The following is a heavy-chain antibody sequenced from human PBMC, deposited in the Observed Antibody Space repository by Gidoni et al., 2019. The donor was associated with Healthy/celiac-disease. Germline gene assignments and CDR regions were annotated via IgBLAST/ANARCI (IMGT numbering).Heavy chain of an antibody. CDR3: ASFHYGSGSTFDY. CDR1: GFTFSSYA. J-gene: IGHJ4*02. V-gene: IGHV3-30-3*01. D-gene: IGHD3-10*01. Sequence: VQLVESGGGVAQPGRSLSLSCAASGFTFSSYAMHWVRQAPGKGLEWVAVISYDGSNKYYADSVKGRFTISRDNSKNTLYLQMNSLRAEDTAVYYCASFHYGSGSTFDYWGQGTLVTVSS. CDR2: ISYDGSNK.